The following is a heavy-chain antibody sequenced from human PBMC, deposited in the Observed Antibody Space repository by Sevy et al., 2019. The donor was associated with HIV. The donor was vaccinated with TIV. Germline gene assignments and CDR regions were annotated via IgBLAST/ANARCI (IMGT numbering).Heavy chain of an antibody. V-gene: IGHV3-30*03. D-gene: IGHD5-12*01. J-gene: IGHJ4*02. CDR1: GFTFSTYA. CDR2: ISYDGSLK. Sequence: GGSLRLSCAGSGFTFSTYAMHWVRQAPGKGLEWLAVISYDGSLKCHTASVRGRFTISRDNSKNTVYLQMNSLRAEDTAVYYCAREHPGYNPFDNWGQGTLVTVSS. CDR3: AREHPGYNPFDN.